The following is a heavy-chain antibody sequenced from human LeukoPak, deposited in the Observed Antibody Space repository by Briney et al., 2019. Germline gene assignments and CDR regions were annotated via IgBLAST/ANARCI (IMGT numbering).Heavy chain of an antibody. V-gene: IGHV3-23*01. Sequence: PGGSLRLSCAASGFTFSSYAMSWVRQAPGKGLEWVSAISGSGGSTYYADSAKGRFTISRDNSKNTLYLQMNSLRAEDTAVYYCAKDLFYCSSTSCYGGAPLDYWGQGTLVTVSS. J-gene: IGHJ4*02. CDR1: GFTFSSYA. CDR2: ISGSGGST. CDR3: AKDLFYCSSTSCYGGAPLDY. D-gene: IGHD2-2*01.